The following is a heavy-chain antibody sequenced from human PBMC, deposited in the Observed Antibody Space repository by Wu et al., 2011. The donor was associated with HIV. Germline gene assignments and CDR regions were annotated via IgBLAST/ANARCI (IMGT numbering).Heavy chain of an antibody. Sequence: EVQLVQSGAEVKKPGATVKISCKVSGYTFSDYYMHWVQQAPGKGLEWMGFVDPENGETKYAEKFQGRVTIGTDSTSTNFYMEMTGLRPEDTATYYCAREVGRGVSDLSGMDVWGQGTTITVSS. V-gene: IGHV1-69-2*01. J-gene: IGHJ6*02. CDR2: VDPENGET. CDR1: GYTFSDYY. CDR3: AREVGRGVSDLSGMDV. D-gene: IGHD2-21*02.